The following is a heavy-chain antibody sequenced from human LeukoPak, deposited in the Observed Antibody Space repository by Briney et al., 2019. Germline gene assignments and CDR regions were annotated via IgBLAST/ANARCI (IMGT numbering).Heavy chain of an antibody. V-gene: IGHV1-2*02. CDR3: ARDLRGFGDYLDY. Sequence: ASVKVSCKASGYTFTGYYMHWVRQAPGQGLEWMGWINLDSGGTNYAQKFQGRVTMTRDTSISTAYMELSSLRSDETAAYYCARDLRGFGDYLDYWGQGTLVTVST. CDR2: INLDSGGT. CDR1: GYTFTGYY. D-gene: IGHD3-10*01. J-gene: IGHJ4*02.